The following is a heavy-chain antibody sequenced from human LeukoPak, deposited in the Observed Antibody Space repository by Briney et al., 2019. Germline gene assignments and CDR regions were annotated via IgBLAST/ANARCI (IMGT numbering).Heavy chain of an antibody. J-gene: IGHJ3*02. CDR3: ARIAYCGGDCYLSGAFDI. CDR1: GGSISSSSYY. V-gene: IGHV4-39*07. CDR2: IYYSGST. D-gene: IGHD2-21*02. Sequence: PSETLSLTCTVSGGSISSSSYYWGWIRQPPGKGLEWIGSIYYSGSTYYNPSLKSRVTISVDTSKNQFSLKLSSVTAADTAVYYCARIAYCGGDCYLSGAFDIWGQGTMVTVSS.